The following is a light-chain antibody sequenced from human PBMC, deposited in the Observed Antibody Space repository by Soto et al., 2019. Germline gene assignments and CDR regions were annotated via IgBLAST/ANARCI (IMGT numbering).Light chain of an antibody. J-gene: IGLJ2*01. CDR3: QSYDSSLSGV. CDR2: ANN. CDR1: SCNIGAGYD. Sequence: QSVLTQPPSVSGAPGQRVTISCTGSSCNIGAGYDVHWYHQLPGTAPKLLIYANNNRPSGVPDRFSGSKSGTSASLAITGLQAEDEADYYCQSYDSSLSGVFAGGTKVTVL. V-gene: IGLV1-40*01.